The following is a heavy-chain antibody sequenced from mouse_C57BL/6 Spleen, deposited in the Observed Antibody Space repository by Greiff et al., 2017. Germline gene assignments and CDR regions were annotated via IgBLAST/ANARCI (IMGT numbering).Heavy chain of an antibody. CDR2: IHPNSGST. Sequence: VKLMESGAELVKPGASVKLSCKASGYTFTSYWMHWVKQRPGQGLEWIGMIHPNSGSTNYNEKFKSKATLTVDKSSSTAYMQLRSLTSEDAAVYYCARRDYSNADYWGQGTMLTVSA. CDR1: GYTFTSYW. J-gene: IGHJ3*01. CDR3: ARRDYSNADY. D-gene: IGHD2-5*01. V-gene: IGHV1-64*01.